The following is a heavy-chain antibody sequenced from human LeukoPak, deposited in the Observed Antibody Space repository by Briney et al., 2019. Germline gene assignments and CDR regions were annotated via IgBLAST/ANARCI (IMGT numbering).Heavy chain of an antibody. D-gene: IGHD7-27*01. CDR1: GFTVSSNY. Sequence: GGSLRLSCAASGFTVSSNYMSWVRQAPGKGLEWVSYISSSSSTIYYADSVKGRFTISRDNAKNSLYLQMNSLRAEDTAVYYCARDPRLTGVVWGQGTLVTVSS. J-gene: IGHJ4*02. V-gene: IGHV3-48*01. CDR3: ARDPRLTGVV. CDR2: ISSSSSTI.